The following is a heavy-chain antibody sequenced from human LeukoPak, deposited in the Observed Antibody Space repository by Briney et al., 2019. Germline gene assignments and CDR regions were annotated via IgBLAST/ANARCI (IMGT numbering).Heavy chain of an antibody. CDR1: GGTFSSYA. V-gene: IGHV1-69*04. CDR3: ARAYGSGSSYHPDY. Sequence: SVKVSCKASGGTFSSYAINWVRQAPGQGLEWMGRIIPILNIPNYAQKFQGRVTITADKSTSTAYMELSSLRSEDTAVYYCARAYGSGSSYHPDYWGLGTLVTVSS. D-gene: IGHD3-10*01. J-gene: IGHJ4*02. CDR2: IIPILNIP.